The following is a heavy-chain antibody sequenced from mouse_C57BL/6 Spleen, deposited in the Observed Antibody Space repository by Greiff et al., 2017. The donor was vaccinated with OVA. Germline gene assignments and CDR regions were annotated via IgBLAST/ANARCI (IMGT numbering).Heavy chain of an antibody. CDR1: GYTFTDYN. D-gene: IGHD2-4*01. V-gene: IGHV1-22*01. J-gene: IGHJ3*01. CDR3: ARRGNYDYDDVAWFAY. CDR2: INPNNGGT. Sequence: EVQLQQSGPELVKPGASVKMSCKASGYTFTDYNMHWVKQSHGKSLEWIGYINPNNGGTSYNQKFKGKATLTVNKSSSTAYMELRSLTSEDSAVYYCARRGNYDYDDVAWFAYWGQGTLVTVSA.